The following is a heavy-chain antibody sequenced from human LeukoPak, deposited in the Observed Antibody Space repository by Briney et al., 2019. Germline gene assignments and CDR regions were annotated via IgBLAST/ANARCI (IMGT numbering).Heavy chain of an antibody. Sequence: GGPLRLSCAASGFTFRSYELHWVRQAPGKGLAWVSYISRSGSTIYYADSVKGRFTISRDNAKNSLYLQMNSLRAEDTAVYYCAELGITRIGGVWGKGTTVTISS. J-gene: IGHJ6*04. CDR2: ISRSGSTI. D-gene: IGHD3-10*02. CDR3: AELGITRIGGV. CDR1: GFTFRSYE. V-gene: IGHV3-48*03.